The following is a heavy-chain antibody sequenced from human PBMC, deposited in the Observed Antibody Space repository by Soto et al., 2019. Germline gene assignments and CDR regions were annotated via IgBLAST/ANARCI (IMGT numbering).Heavy chain of an antibody. CDR2: IIPIFGSA. Sequence: QVQLVQSGAEVKKPGSSVKVSCKASGGTFSSYAISWVRQAHGQGLEWMGGIIPIFGSANYAQKFQGRVTITADESTSTAYMDLSSLRSEDTAVYYCARDLKRYYDSSGYGYYYYGMDVWGQGTTVPVSS. D-gene: IGHD3-22*01. CDR1: GGTFSSYA. V-gene: IGHV1-69*01. CDR3: ARDLKRYYDSSGYGYYYYGMDV. J-gene: IGHJ6*02.